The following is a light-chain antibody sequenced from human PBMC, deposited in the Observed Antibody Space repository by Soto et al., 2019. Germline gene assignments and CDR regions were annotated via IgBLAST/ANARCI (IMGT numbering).Light chain of an antibody. CDR2: SAS. CDR3: QQYAGSPRT. J-gene: IGKJ1*01. Sequence: EIVLTQSPDTVSLSPGKGATLSCRASQSVSSSYLAWYQQKSGQAPRLLIYSASRRATGIPDRFTGSGSGTDFTLTINRVEPEDFAVYFCQQYAGSPRTFGQGTKVDIK. CDR1: QSVSSSY. V-gene: IGKV3-20*01.